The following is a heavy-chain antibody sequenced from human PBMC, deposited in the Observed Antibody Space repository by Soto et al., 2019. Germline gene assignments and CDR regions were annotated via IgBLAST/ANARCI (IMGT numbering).Heavy chain of an antibody. Sequence: SVKVSCKASGGTFSSYAISWVRQAPGQGLEWMGGIIPIFGTANYAQKFQGRVTITADKSTSTAYMELSSLGSEDTAVYYCASGIIRGYYYYYGMDVWGQGXTVTVYS. J-gene: IGHJ6*02. CDR1: GGTFSSYA. CDR2: IIPIFGTA. CDR3: ASGIIRGYYYYYGMDV. D-gene: IGHD3-3*01. V-gene: IGHV1-69*06.